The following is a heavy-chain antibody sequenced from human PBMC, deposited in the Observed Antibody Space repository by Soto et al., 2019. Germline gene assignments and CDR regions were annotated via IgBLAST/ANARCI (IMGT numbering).Heavy chain of an antibody. Sequence: GGSLRLSCAASGFTFSSYWMSWVRQAPGKGLEWVANIKQDGSEKYYVDSVKGRFTISRDNAKNSLYLQMNSLRAEDTAVYYCARARGPWWSRGRGYYFDYWGQGTLVTVSS. V-gene: IGHV3-7*05. CDR1: GFTFSSYW. J-gene: IGHJ4*02. D-gene: IGHD2-15*01. CDR3: ARARGPWWSRGRGYYFDY. CDR2: IKQDGSEK.